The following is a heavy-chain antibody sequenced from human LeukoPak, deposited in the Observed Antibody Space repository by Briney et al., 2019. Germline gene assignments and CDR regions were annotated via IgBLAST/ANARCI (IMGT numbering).Heavy chain of an antibody. CDR3: ARLGAYYYDSSGYYYNRYFDY. D-gene: IGHD3-22*01. Sequence: SETLSLTCTVSGYSISSGYYWGWIRQSPGKLLEWIGSVYHSGSTYYTPSVKSPVTISVDKAKNPFSLELSSVTAADTAVYYCARLGAYYYDSSGYYYNRYFDYWGQGILVTVSS. CDR2: VYHSGST. CDR1: GYSISSGYY. V-gene: IGHV4-38-2*02. J-gene: IGHJ4*02.